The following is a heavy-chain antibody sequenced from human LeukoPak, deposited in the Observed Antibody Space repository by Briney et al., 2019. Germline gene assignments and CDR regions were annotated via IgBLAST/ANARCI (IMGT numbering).Heavy chain of an antibody. CDR1: GFTFSNNW. D-gene: IGHD3-16*02. J-gene: IGHJ6*03. V-gene: IGHV3-7*01. Sequence: PGGSLRLSCAASGFTFSNNWMSWVRQAPGKGLEWVANIKQDGSDKYYVDSVKGRFTISRDNAKNSLYLQMNSLRAEDTAVYYCARDHHHRLWDDYYYMDVWGKGTTVTISS. CDR2: IKQDGSDK. CDR3: ARDHHHRLWDDYYYMDV.